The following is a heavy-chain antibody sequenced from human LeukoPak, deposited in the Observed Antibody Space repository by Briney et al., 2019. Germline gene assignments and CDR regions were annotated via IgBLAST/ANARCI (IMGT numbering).Heavy chain of an antibody. V-gene: IGHV4-4*07. CDR1: GGSISSYY. Sequence: SETLSLTCTVSGGSISSYYWSWIRQPAGKGLEWIGRIYNSESTNYNPSLKSRLTMSVDPSKNQLSLKLSSVTAADTAVYYCARQTIGEVLLWFGEFLYFDYWGQGTLVTVSS. CDR3: ARQTIGEVLLWFGEFLYFDY. CDR2: IYNSEST. D-gene: IGHD3-10*01. J-gene: IGHJ4*02.